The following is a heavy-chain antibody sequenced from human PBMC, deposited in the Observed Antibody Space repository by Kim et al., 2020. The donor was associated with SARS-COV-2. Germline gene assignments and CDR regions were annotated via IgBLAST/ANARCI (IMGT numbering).Heavy chain of an antibody. D-gene: IGHD4-17*01. V-gene: IGHV4-31*03. Sequence: SETLSLTCTVSGGSISSGAYYWSWIRQHPGKGLEWIGYIYYSGSTYYNPSLKSRVTISGDTSKKQFSLKMSSVTAADTAVYYCARGGDQRWQSGFGYWGQGTLVTVSS. J-gene: IGHJ4*02. CDR1: GGSISSGAYY. CDR2: IYYSGST. CDR3: ARGGDQRWQSGFGY.